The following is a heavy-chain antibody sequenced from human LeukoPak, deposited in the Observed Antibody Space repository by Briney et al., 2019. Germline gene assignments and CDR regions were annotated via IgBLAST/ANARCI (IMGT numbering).Heavy chain of an antibody. CDR3: AKFRLGYCSSSTCLVFDY. J-gene: IGHJ4*02. Sequence: PGGSLRLSCAASAFTFSNYAMSWVRQAPGKGLEWVSAISGSGASTYYADSVKGRFTISRGNSKNTLYLQMNSLRAEDTGVYYCAKFRLGYCSSSTCLVFDYWGQGTLVTVSS. V-gene: IGHV3-23*01. CDR1: AFTFSNYA. CDR2: ISGSGAST. D-gene: IGHD2-2*01.